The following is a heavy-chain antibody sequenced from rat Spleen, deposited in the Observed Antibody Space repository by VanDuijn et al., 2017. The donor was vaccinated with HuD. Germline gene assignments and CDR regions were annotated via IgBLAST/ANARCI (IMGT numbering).Heavy chain of an antibody. D-gene: IGHD1-12*02. J-gene: IGHJ2*01. CDR2: IDYEGSTT. CDR3: ARPPYDGTYYHYFDY. CDR1: GFTFSDYA. V-gene: IGHV5-22*01. Sequence: EVQLVESGGGLVQPGNSLKVSCATSGFTFSDYAMVWARQCPKKGLEWVASIDYEGSTTHYGDSVKGRFTISRDNAKSTLYLQMNSLRSEDTATYYCARPPYDGTYYHYFDYWGQGVMVTVSS.